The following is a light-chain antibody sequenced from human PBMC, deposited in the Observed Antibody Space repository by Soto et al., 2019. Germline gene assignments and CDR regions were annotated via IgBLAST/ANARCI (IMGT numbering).Light chain of an antibody. J-gene: IGLJ2*01. V-gene: IGLV2-14*01. CDR3: SSYTTSSTLE. Sequence: QSVLTQPASVSGSPGQSITISCTGTSSDVGGYNYVSWYQQHPGKGPKLIIYDVSNRPSGVSNRFSGSKSGNTASLTISGLQAEDEADYYCSSYTTSSTLEIGGGTKLTVL. CDR1: SSDVGGYNY. CDR2: DVS.